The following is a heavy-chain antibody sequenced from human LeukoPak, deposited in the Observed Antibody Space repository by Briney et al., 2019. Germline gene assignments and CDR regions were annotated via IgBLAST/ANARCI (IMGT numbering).Heavy chain of an antibody. V-gene: IGHV3-23*01. D-gene: IGHD3-22*01. CDR3: AKDALEYYDTSGLTTCFDY. CDR2: ISGGGGSA. J-gene: IGHJ4*02. Sequence: PGGSLRLSCAASGFTFTNHPMNWVRQAPGKGLEWVSAISGGGGSAYYADSVKGRFTISRDNSKNTLFLQMNSLRAEDTAVYYCAKDALEYYDTSGLTTCFDYWGQGTLVTVSS. CDR1: GFTFTNHP.